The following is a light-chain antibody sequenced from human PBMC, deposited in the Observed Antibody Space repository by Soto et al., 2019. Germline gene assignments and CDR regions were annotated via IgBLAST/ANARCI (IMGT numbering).Light chain of an antibody. J-gene: IGLJ2*01. CDR2: LNSDGSH. CDR1: SGHSSYA. V-gene: IGLV4-69*01. Sequence: QSVLTQSPSASASLGASVKLTCTLSSGHSSYAIAWHQQQPEKGPRYLMKLNSDGSHSKGDGIPDRFSGSSSGAERYLTISRLQSEDDADYYCQTWGTGIVVFGGGTKLTVL. CDR3: QTWGTGIVV.